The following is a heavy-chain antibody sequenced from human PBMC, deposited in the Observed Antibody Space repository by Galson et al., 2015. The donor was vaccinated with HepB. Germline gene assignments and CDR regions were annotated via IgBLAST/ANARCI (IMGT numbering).Heavy chain of an antibody. CDR1: GGSISSGGYY. Sequence: TLSLTCTVSGGSISSGGYYWSWIRQHPGKGLEWIGYIYYSGSTYYNPSLKSRVTISVDTSKNQFSLKLSSVTAADTAVYYCARGPYSNYDCGMDVWGQGTTVTVSS. V-gene: IGHV4-31*03. CDR2: IYYSGST. D-gene: IGHD4-11*01. CDR3: ARGPYSNYDCGMDV. J-gene: IGHJ6*02.